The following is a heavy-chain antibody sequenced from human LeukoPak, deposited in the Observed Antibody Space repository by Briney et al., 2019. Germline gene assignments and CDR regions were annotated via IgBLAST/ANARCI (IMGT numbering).Heavy chain of an antibody. CDR2: IYYSGST. V-gene: IGHV4-59*08. Sequence: SETLSLTCTVSGGSISSYYWSWIRQPPGKGLEWIGYIYYSGSTNYNPSLKSRVTISVDTSKNQFSLKLSSVTAADTAVYYCARHYPPRIAVAYFDYWGQGTLVTVSS. J-gene: IGHJ4*02. CDR1: GGSISSYY. CDR3: ARHYPPRIAVAYFDY. D-gene: IGHD6-19*01.